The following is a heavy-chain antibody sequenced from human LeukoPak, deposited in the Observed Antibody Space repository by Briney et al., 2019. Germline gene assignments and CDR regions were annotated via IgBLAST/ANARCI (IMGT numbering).Heavy chain of an antibody. CDR2: IYSGGST. J-gene: IGHJ4*02. D-gene: IGHD4-23*01. CDR1: GFTVSSNC. V-gene: IGHV3-66*04. Sequence: GGSLRLSCAASGFTVSSNCMIWVRQAPGKGLEWVSLIYSGGSTYYADSVKGRFTISRDTSKNTLYLQMNSLRAEDTAVYYCARPPYGGVDYWGQGTLVTVSS. CDR3: ARPPYGGVDY.